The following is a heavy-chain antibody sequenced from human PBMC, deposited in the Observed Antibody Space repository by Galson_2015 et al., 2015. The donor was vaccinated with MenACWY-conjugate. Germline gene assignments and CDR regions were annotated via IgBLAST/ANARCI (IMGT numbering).Heavy chain of an antibody. V-gene: IGHV4-4*01. Sequence: ETLSLTCAVSGGAIDSSDWWSWVRQPPGQGLEWIGEIYYSGKTNYKPSLRGRVTIWLDENKGEFFLRLASVTAADTALYFCARALSSGRTVWGQGIVVAVSS. CDR1: GGAIDSSDW. CDR3: ARALSSGRTV. J-gene: IGHJ1*01. D-gene: IGHD6-25*01. CDR2: IYYSGKT.